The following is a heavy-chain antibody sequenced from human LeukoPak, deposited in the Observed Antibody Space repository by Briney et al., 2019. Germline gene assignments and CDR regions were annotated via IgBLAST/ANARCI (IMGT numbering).Heavy chain of an antibody. Sequence: AETLSLTCTVSGGSISRHYWSWIRQPPGKGLEWIGHIFYGGSTNYNPSLKSRVTISVDTSKNQFSPKLTSVPAADTAFYFCARHVDQWLGIDKWGQGTLVTVSS. CDR1: GGSISRHY. D-gene: IGHD6-19*01. J-gene: IGHJ4*02. V-gene: IGHV4-59*08. CDR2: IFYGGST. CDR3: ARHVDQWLGIDK.